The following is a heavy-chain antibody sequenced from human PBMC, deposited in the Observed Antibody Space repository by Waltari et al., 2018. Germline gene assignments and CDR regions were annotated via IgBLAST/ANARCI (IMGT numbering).Heavy chain of an antibody. Sequence: EVQLVESGGGLVKPGGSLRLSCAASGFTFSNAWMSWVRQAPGKGLEWVGRIKSKTDGGTTNYAAPVKGRFTISRDDSKTTLYLQMNSLKTEDTAVYYCARVTDYDAFDIWGQGTMVTVSS. CDR2: IKSKTDGGTT. D-gene: IGHD4-17*01. J-gene: IGHJ3*02. CDR1: GFTFSNAW. V-gene: IGHV3-15*01. CDR3: ARVTDYDAFDI.